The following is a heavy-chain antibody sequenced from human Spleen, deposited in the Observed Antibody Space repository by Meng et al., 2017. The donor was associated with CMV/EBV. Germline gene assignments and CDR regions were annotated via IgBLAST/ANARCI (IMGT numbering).Heavy chain of an antibody. Sequence: ASVKVSCKASGYSFTNYGITWVRQAPGQGLEWMGWISAYNGNTNYAQKLQGRVTMTTDTSTSTAYMELRSLRSDDTAVYYCAREDRASGSYYNYYYGMDVWGQGTTVTVSS. J-gene: IGHJ6*02. D-gene: IGHD1-26*01. CDR3: AREDRASGSYYNYYYGMDV. V-gene: IGHV1-18*01. CDR2: ISAYNGNT. CDR1: GYSFTNYG.